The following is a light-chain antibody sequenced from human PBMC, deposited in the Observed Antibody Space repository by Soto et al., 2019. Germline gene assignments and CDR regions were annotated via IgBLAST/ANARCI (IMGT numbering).Light chain of an antibody. CDR2: GAS. V-gene: IGKV3-20*01. J-gene: IGKJ1*01. CDR1: QSVSSNS. Sequence: EIVLTQSRATLSLSPGERATLSCRASQSVSSNSLAWYQQKPGQAPRLLIYGASTRATGIPDRFSGSGSGTDFTLTISSLEAEDLAVYHCQQYISTPWSFGQGTKVEIK. CDR3: QQYISTPWS.